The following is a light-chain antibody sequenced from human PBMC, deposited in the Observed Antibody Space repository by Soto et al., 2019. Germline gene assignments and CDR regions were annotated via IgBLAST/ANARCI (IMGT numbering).Light chain of an antibody. CDR3: QQYCSSPWT. CDR2: GAS. Sequence: ETVLTQSPGTLSLSPGERATLSCRASQTIRSNYLAWYRQTPGQAPRLLIYGASNRATGIADRFSGSGSGTSFTLIPSRLDPEDFALYYGQQYCSSPWTFRQGTKVEIK. J-gene: IGKJ1*01. V-gene: IGKV3-20*01. CDR1: QTIRSNY.